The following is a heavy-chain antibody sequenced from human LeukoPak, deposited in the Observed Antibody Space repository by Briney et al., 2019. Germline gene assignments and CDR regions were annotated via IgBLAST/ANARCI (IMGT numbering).Heavy chain of an antibody. CDR1: GFTFSSYS. CDR2: ISSSSSYI. Sequence: PGGSLRLSCAASGFTFSSYSMNWARQAPGKGLEWVSSISSSSSYIYYADSVKGRFTISRDNAKNSLYLQMNSLKLEDTALYYCVKDRDFWSGLDVWGQGTMVTVS. V-gene: IGHV3-21*04. J-gene: IGHJ6*02. CDR3: VKDRDFWSGLDV. D-gene: IGHD3-3*01.